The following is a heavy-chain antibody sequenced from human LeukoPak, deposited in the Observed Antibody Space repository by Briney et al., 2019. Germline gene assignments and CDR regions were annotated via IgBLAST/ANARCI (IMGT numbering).Heavy chain of an antibody. J-gene: IGHJ4*02. Sequence: SETLSLTCAVYGGSFSGYYWSWIRQPPGPGLEWNGEINHSGSTNYNPSLKSGVTISVDTSKNQFSLKLSSVTAADTAVYYCARTYYYDSSGYYYSYWGQGTLVTVSS. CDR3: ARTYYYDSSGYYYSY. D-gene: IGHD3-22*01. CDR2: INHSGST. V-gene: IGHV4-34*01. CDR1: GGSFSGYY.